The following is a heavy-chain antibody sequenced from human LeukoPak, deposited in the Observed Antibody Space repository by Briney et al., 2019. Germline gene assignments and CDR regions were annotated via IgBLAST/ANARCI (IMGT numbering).Heavy chain of an antibody. CDR2: ISTSGSTK. J-gene: IGHJ5*02. Sequence: PGGSLRLSCAASGFTFSSYEMNWVRQAPGKGLEWVSYISTSGSTKYYADSVKGRFTISRDNAKNSLYLQMNSLRAEDTAVYYCARDYYDAPDPWGQGTLVTVSS. V-gene: IGHV3-48*03. CDR1: GFTFSSYE. CDR3: ARDYYDAPDP. D-gene: IGHD3-22*01.